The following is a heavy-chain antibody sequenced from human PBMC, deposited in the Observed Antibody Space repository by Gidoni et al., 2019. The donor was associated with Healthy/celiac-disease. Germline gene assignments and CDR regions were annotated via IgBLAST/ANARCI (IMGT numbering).Heavy chain of an antibody. CDR1: GGSFSGYY. Sequence: QVQLQQWGAGLLKPSETLSLTCAVYGGSFSGYYWSWIRQPPGHGLEWIGEINNSGSTNYNPSLKSRVTISVDTSKNQFSLKLSSVTAADTAVYYCARFGIVATIEAGYGMDVWGQGTTVTVSS. D-gene: IGHD5-12*01. J-gene: IGHJ6*02. V-gene: IGHV4-34*01. CDR3: ARFGIVATIEAGYGMDV. CDR2: INNSGST.